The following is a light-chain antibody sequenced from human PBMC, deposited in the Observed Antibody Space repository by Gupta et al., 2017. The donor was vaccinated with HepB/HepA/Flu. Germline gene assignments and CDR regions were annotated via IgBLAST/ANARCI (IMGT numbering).Light chain of an antibody. CDR3: QKYNSAPRT. J-gene: IGKJ1*01. V-gene: IGKV1-27*01. Sequence: IQFTPSLSSFVASIGDRVTITCRASQGISTYLAWYQQKPGKVPKLLIYAASTLQSGVPSRFSGSGSGTEFTLTISSLQPEDVATYYCQKYNSAPRTFGQGTKVEIK. CDR2: AAS. CDR1: QGISTY.